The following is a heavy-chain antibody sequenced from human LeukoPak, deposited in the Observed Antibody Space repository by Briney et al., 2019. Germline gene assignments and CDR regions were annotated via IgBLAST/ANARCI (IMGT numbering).Heavy chain of an antibody. J-gene: IGHJ6*02. CDR1: GVTFSSSA. CDR2: IRNNANSYAT. D-gene: IGHD6-13*01. V-gene: IGHV3-73*01. CDR3: TRAADGRGGEYYYGMDV. Sequence: GGSLRLSCAASGVTFSSSAMHWVRQASGKGLEWVGRIRNNANSYATAYAASVKGRFTISRDDPKNTAYLQMNSLKTEDTAVYYCTRAADGRGGEYYYGMDVWGQGTTVTVSS.